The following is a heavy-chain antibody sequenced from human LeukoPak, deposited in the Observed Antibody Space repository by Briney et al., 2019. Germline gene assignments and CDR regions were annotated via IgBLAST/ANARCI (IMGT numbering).Heavy chain of an antibody. Sequence: SETQSLTCAVYGGSFSGYYWSWIRQPPGKGLEWIGEINHSGSTNYNPSLKSRVTISVDTSKNQFSLKLSSVTAADTAVYYWARAGFWLERRGYYFDYWGQGTLVTVSS. V-gene: IGHV4-34*01. D-gene: IGHD1-1*01. CDR1: GGSFSGYY. CDR2: INHSGST. CDR3: ARAGFWLERRGYYFDY. J-gene: IGHJ4*02.